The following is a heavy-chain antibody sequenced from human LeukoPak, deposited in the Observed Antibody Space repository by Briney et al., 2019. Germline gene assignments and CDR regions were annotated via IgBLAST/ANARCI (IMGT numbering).Heavy chain of an antibody. J-gene: IGHJ6*02. Sequence: GGSLRLSCAASGFSFSSYWMTWVRQAPGKGLEWVANLKPDESEMFYADSVKGRFTITRDNAKNSLYLRMNSLRADDTAVYYCARSPDGMDVWGLGTTVIVSS. CDR1: GFSFSSYW. V-gene: IGHV3-7*01. CDR2: LKPDESEM. CDR3: ARSPDGMDV.